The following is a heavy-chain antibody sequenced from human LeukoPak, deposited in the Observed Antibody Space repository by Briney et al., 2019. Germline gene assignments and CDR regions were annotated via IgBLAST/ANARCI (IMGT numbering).Heavy chain of an antibody. CDR3: AREEVRSGYYTEHDAFDI. CDR1: GFTVSSNY. CDR2: IYSGGST. V-gene: IGHV3-66*01. Sequence: GGSLRLSCAASGFTVSSNYMSWVRQAPGKGLEWVSVIYSGGSTYYADSVKGRFTISRDNSKNTLYLQVNSLRAEDTAVYYCAREEVRSGYYTEHDAFDIWGQGTMVTVSS. D-gene: IGHD3-3*01. J-gene: IGHJ3*02.